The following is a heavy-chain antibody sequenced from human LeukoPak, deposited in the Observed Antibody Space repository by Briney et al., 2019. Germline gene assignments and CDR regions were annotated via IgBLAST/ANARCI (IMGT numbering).Heavy chain of an antibody. D-gene: IGHD3-10*01. CDR3: ARDYHGSGSLTTFDY. CDR1: GYTFTSFY. J-gene: IGHJ4*02. CDR2: INPGGGSA. Sequence: ASVKVSCKASGYTFTSFYMHWVRQAPGQGLEWMGTINPGGGSATSAQKFQGRVTLTRDTSTSTVYMELSSLRSEDTAVYYCARDYHGSGSLTTFDYWGQGTLVTVSS. V-gene: IGHV1-46*01.